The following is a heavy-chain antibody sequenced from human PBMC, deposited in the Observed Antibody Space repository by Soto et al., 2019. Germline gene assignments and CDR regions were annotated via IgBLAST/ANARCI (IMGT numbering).Heavy chain of an antibody. Sequence: PGGSLRLSCEASGFIFSDFGMHWVRQAPGKGLEWVAVISYDGNNKYYAQSVKGRFTISRDNSKNTLFLNMDSLRPEDTAVYHCVKGDCSGGRCYRGFDYWGQGTLVTVSS. CDR2: ISYDGNNK. J-gene: IGHJ4*02. D-gene: IGHD2-15*01. CDR1: GFIFSDFG. CDR3: VKGDCSGGRCYRGFDY. V-gene: IGHV3-30*18.